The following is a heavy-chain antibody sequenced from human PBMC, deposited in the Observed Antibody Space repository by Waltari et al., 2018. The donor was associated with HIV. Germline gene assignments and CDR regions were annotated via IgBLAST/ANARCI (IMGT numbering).Heavy chain of an antibody. J-gene: IGHJ4*02. CDR1: VFTFSFLV. V-gene: IGHV3-48*01. CDR3: ARSAGDYDYLRGNFRAFDY. CDR2: ISTSSSTI. Sequence: EVQLVQSGGGLVQPGGSLRLSCAASVFTFSFLVLNWVRQTPGKGLEWISYISTSSSTIYYADSVKGRFTISRDNAKNSLYLQMNSLRAEDTAVYYCARSAGDYDYLRGNFRAFDYWGQGTLVTVSS. D-gene: IGHD3-16*01.